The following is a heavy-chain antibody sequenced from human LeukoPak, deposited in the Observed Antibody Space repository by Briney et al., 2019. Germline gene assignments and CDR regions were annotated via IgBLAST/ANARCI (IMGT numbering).Heavy chain of an antibody. CDR3: AKDLVRITIFGVVIPPGYYMDV. J-gene: IGHJ6*03. CDR2: ISGSGGST. CDR1: GFTFSSYA. D-gene: IGHD3-3*01. Sequence: GGSLRLSCAASGFTFSSYAMSWVRQAPGKGLEWVSAISGSGGSTYYADSVKGRFTISRDNAKNTLYLQMNSLRAEDTAVYYCAKDLVRITIFGVVIPPGYYMDVWGKGTTVTVSS. V-gene: IGHV3-23*01.